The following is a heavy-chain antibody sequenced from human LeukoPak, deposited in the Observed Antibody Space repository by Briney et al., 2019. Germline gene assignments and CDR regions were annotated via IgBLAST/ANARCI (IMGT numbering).Heavy chain of an antibody. V-gene: IGHV4-31*03. J-gene: IGHJ4*02. CDR2: IYYSGST. Sequence: PSETLSLTCTVSGGSISSGGYYWSWIRQHPGKGLEWIGYIYYSGSTYYNPSLKSRVTTSVDTSKNQFSLKLSSVTAADTAVYYCARDEYGDEALVYWGQGTLVTVSS. CDR1: GGSISSGGYY. D-gene: IGHD4-17*01. CDR3: ARDEYGDEALVY.